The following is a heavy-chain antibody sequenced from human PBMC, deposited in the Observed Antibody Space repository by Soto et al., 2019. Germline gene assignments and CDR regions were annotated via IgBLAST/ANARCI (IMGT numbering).Heavy chain of an antibody. CDR1: GFTLSTYA. CDR3: AKPSYIFGVVITGAFDY. CDR2: ISGSGGTT. D-gene: IGHD3-3*02. J-gene: IGHJ4*02. V-gene: IGHV3-23*01. Sequence: GVSLRLSCAASGFTLSTYALSWDHQVRGKGLQWVAAISGSGGTTHYADSVRGRFTISRDNSKNMVFLQMNSLRAEDTAVYYCAKPSYIFGVVITGAFDYWGPGTQVTVSS.